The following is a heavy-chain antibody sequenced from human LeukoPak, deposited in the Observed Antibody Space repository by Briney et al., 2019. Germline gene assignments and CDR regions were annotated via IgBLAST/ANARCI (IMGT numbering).Heavy chain of an antibody. Sequence: SETLSLTCAMSGGSFTGYFWSWIRQSPGKGLEWIGEIGHNGSTNYNPSLKSRVTISVDTSKNQFSLKLSSVTAADTAVYYCARAAYYYDSSGYCYWGQGTLVTVSS. D-gene: IGHD3-22*01. CDR1: GGSFTGYF. CDR2: IGHNGST. J-gene: IGHJ4*02. CDR3: ARAAYYYDSSGYCY. V-gene: IGHV4-34*01.